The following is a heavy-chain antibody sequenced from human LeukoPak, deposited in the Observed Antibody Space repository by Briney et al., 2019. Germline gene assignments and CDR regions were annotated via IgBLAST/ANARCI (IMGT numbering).Heavy chain of an antibody. CDR3: ARGAYNWNYGPSSFDY. CDR2: IYYSGST. Sequence: SETLSLTCTVSGGSISSYYWSWIRQHPGKGLEWIWYIYYSGSTNYNPSLKSRVTISVDTSKNLFSLKLSSVTAADTAIYYCARGAYNWNYGPSSFDYWGQGTLVTVSS. D-gene: IGHD1-7*01. V-gene: IGHV4-59*08. CDR1: GGSISSYY. J-gene: IGHJ4*02.